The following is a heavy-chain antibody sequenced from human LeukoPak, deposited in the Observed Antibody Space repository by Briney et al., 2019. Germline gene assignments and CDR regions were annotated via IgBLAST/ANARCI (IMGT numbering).Heavy chain of an antibody. V-gene: IGHV1-8*01. J-gene: IGHJ6*01. CDR1: GYTFTSYD. D-gene: IGHD2-2*01. Sequence: ASVKVSCKASGYTFTSYDMNWLRQATGQWLEWIGWMKPNSVNTGYAQRFWSRGTRTRNTSISTAYMQLSSLRFEDPAVYHCARGRYCSSTSCYRDYYYYGMDVWGQGTTVTVSS. CDR3: ARGRYCSSTSCYRDYYYYGMDV. CDR2: MKPNSVNT.